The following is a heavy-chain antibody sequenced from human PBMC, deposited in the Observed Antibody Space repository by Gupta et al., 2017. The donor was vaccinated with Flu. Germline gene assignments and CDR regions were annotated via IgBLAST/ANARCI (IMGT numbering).Heavy chain of an antibody. J-gene: IGHJ2*01. Sequence: QVQLVQSGAEVKKPGASVKVSCKASGYTFTSYAMHWVRQAPGQRLEWMGWINAGNGNTKYSQKFQGRVTITRDTSASTAYMELSSLRSEDTAVYYCARDRNDYVWGSYIGWYFDLWGRGTLVTGAS. D-gene: IGHD3-16*01. CDR3: ARDRNDYVWGSYIGWYFDL. V-gene: IGHV1-3*01. CDR1: GYTFTSYA. CDR2: INAGNGNT.